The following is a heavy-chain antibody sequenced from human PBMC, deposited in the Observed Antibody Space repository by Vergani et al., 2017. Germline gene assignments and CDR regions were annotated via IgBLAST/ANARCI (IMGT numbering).Heavy chain of an antibody. CDR1: GFTFDDYA. J-gene: IGHJ6*02. CDR2: ISWNSGSI. Sequence: EVQLVESGGGLVQPGRSLRLSCAASGFTFDDYAMHWVRQAPGKGLEWVSGISWNSGSIDYADSVKGRFTISRDNAKYSLYLQMNSLRAEDTALYYCAKDRESSYYYGMDVWGQGTTVTVSS. CDR3: AKDRESSYYYGMDV. V-gene: IGHV3-9*01.